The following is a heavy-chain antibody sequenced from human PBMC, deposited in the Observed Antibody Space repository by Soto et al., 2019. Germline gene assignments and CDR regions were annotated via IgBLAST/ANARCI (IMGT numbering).Heavy chain of an antibody. CDR2: ISAYNGNT. J-gene: IGHJ4*02. D-gene: IGHD3-9*01. CDR1: GYTFTSYG. CDR3: ARDGNYDILTGFAY. Sequence: RASVKVSCKASGYTFTSYGISWVRQAPGQGLEWMGWISAYNGNTNYAQKLQGRVTMTTDASTSTAYMELRSLRSDDTALYYCARDGNYDILTGFAYWGQGTLVTVSS. V-gene: IGHV1-18*01.